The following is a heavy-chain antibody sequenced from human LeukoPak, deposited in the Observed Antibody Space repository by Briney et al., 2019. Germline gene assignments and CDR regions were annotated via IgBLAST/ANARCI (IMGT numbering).Heavy chain of an antibody. CDR3: ARDGDENSSSWSWFDP. CDR2: INPSAGTT. Sequence: ASVTVSCKASGNTFTNYYMHWVRQAPGQGLEWMGIINPSAGTTTYAQKFQGRVTMTRDTSTSTVYMELSSLRSEDTAVYYCARDGDENSSSWSWFDPWGQGTLVTVSS. CDR1: GNTFTNYY. J-gene: IGHJ5*02. V-gene: IGHV1-46*01. D-gene: IGHD6-13*01.